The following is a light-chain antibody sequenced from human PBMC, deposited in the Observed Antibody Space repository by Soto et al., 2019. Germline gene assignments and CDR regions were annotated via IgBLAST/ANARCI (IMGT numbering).Light chain of an antibody. CDR2: ATS. CDR1: QGIGND. Sequence: AIQMTQSPSSLSASVGDRVTITCRASQGIGNDLAWYQQKPGEAPKLLIYATSTLEGGVPPRFSGSGSGTDFTLTISSLHPEDSATYYCLQDFSYPYTFGQGTELEIK. J-gene: IGKJ2*01. V-gene: IGKV1-6*02. CDR3: LQDFSYPYT.